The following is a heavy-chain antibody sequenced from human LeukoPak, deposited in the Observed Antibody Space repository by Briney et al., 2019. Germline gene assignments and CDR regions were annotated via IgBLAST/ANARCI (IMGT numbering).Heavy chain of an antibody. CDR2: INAGNGDT. V-gene: IGHV1-3*01. J-gene: IGHJ4*02. Sequence: ASVKVSCKASGYTFTKYVVHGVRQAPGQRPEWMGWINAGNGDTKYSQNFQDRVTITRDTSANTAYMELSSLTSEDTALYYCARDDCGDTCYPGGYWGQGTLVTVSS. D-gene: IGHD2-21*01. CDR3: ARDDCGDTCYPGGY. CDR1: GYTFTKYV.